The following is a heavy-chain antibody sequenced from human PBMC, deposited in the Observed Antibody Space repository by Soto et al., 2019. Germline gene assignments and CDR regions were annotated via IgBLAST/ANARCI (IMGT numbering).Heavy chain of an antibody. CDR2: ISSSGSTI. Sequence: PGGSLRLSWAASGFTFSSYEMNWVRHAPGKGLEWVSYISSSGSTIYYADSVKGRFTISRDNAKNSLYLQMNSLRAEDTAVYYCAREKATRGYSFLVDYWGQGT. J-gene: IGHJ4*02. D-gene: IGHD5-18*01. CDR1: GFTFSSYE. CDR3: AREKATRGYSFLVDY. V-gene: IGHV3-48*03.